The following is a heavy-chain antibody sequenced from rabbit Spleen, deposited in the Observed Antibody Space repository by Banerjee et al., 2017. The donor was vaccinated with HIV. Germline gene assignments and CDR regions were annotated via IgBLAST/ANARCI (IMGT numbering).Heavy chain of an antibody. CDR3: ARVTDGWGLTLFNL. J-gene: IGHJ4*01. Sequence: QEQLEESGGGLVKPGGTLTLTCKASGIDFSSNYYMCWVRQAPGKGLEWIACIYIGDGSTYYASWAKGRFTISKTSSPTVDLKMTSLTVADTATYFCARVTDGWGLTLFNLWGQGTLVTVS. D-gene: IGHD4-1*01. CDR1: GIDFSSNYY. CDR2: IYIGDGST. V-gene: IGHV1S45*01.